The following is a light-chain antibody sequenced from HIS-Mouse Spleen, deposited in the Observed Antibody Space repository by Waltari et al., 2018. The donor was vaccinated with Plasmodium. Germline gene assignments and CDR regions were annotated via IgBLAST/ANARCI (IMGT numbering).Light chain of an antibody. Sequence: DIQMTQSPSSLSASVGDRVTITCRASQSISSYLNWYQQKPGKAPKPLIYAASSLQSWVPSRFSGSGSGTDFTLTISSLQPEDFATYYCQQNYNTWTFGQGTKVEIK. J-gene: IGKJ1*01. V-gene: IGKV1-39*01. CDR3: QQNYNTWT. CDR2: AAS. CDR1: QSISSY.